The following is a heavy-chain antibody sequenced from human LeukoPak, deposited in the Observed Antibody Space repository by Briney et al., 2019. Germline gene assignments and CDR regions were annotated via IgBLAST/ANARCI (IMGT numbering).Heavy chain of an antibody. CDR3: ARAPIIPPPEKGYESSGYYYYYYGMDV. D-gene: IGHD3-22*01. CDR1: GYTFTSYG. J-gene: IGHJ6*02. CDR2: ISAYNGNT. Sequence: ASVKVSCKASGYTFTSYGISWVRQAPGQGLEWMGWISAYNGNTNYAQNLQGRATMTTDTSTTTAYMELRSLRPDDRAVYYCARAPIIPPPEKGYESSGYYYYYYGMDVWGQGTTVTVSS. V-gene: IGHV1-18*01.